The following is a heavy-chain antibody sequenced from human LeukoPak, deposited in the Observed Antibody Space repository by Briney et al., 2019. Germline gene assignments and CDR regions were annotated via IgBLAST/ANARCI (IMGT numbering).Heavy chain of an antibody. CDR3: TRGSSDRRDN. V-gene: IGHV1-8*01. D-gene: IGHD2-21*02. CDR1: GYTFTSCD. Sequence: ASVKVSCKASGYTFTSCDINWVRQATGQGLEWMGWMKPNSGNTGYGQSFQGRITMTRDISIGTAYMELSNLTSEDTAIYYCTRGSSDRRDNWGQGTLVTVSA. CDR2: MKPNSGNT. J-gene: IGHJ4*02.